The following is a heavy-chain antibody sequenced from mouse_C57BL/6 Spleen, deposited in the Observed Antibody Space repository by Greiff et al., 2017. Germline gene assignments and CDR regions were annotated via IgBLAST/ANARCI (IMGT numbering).Heavy chain of an antibody. D-gene: IGHD2-3*01. CDR1: GYTFTDCY. V-gene: IGHV1-34*01. J-gene: IGHJ2*01. CDR2: IYPDNGGN. CDR3: ARSGDGSYYFNY. Sequence: EVQLQQSGPELVKPGASVKMSCKASGYTFTDCYMHWVKQSHGKSLEWIGYIYPDNGGNGYNQKFKGKATLTVDKSSSTAYMELRSLTSEDSAVYHCARSGDGSYYFNYWGQGTTLTVSS.